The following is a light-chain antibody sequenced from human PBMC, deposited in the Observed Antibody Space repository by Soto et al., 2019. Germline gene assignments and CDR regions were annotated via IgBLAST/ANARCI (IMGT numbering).Light chain of an antibody. Sequence: EVVMTQSPATLSVSPGDRATLSCRASESVDTNVVWYQQKPGQPPRLLVHSASIRATGVPARFTGIGSGTVFTLTISGLQSDDFAIYYCQQYYNWPPYTFAQGTRLQIK. J-gene: IGKJ2*01. V-gene: IGKV3-15*01. CDR1: ESVDTN. CDR3: QQYYNWPPYT. CDR2: SAS.